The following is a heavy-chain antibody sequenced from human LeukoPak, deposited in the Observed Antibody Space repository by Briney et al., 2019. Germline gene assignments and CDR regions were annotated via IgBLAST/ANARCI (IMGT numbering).Heavy chain of an antibody. V-gene: IGHV3-49*04. CDR1: GFTFSDFA. J-gene: IGHJ3*02. D-gene: IGHD4/OR15-4a*01. CDR2: IRSKDYGGAT. Sequence: GGSLRLSCTTSGFTFSDFAISWVRQAPGKEQEWVSFIRSKDYGGATYYAASVKGRFTITRDDSKGIAYLQMRSLKIEDTAVYCAKTGALDIWGQGTMVTVSS. CDR3: KTGALDI.